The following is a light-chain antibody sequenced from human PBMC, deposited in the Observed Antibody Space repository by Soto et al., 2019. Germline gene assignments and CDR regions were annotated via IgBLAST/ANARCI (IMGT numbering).Light chain of an antibody. CDR1: QSISNY. V-gene: IGKV1-39*01. J-gene: IGKJ1*01. CDR3: QQSYSTWT. CDR2: AAS. Sequence: DIQMTQSPSSLSASVGDRVTITCRASQSISNYLNWYQQKPGKAPKLLISAASSLQSGVPSRFSGSESGTDFTLTINSLQPEDFATYYCQQSYSTWTFGQGTKVDIK.